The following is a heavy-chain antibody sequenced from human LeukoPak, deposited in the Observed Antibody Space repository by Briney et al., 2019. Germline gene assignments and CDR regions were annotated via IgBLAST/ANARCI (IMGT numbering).Heavy chain of an antibody. CDR2: ISSSSSYI. Sequence: GGSLRLSCAASGFTFSSYSMNWVRQAPGKGLEWVSSISSSSSYIYYADSVKGRFTISRDNAKNSLYLQMNSLRAEDTAVYYCARVFWWDTAMVRDHYYYGMDVWGQGTTVTVSS. V-gene: IGHV3-21*01. CDR3: ARVFWWDTAMVRDHYYYGMDV. CDR1: GFTFSSYS. J-gene: IGHJ6*02. D-gene: IGHD5-18*01.